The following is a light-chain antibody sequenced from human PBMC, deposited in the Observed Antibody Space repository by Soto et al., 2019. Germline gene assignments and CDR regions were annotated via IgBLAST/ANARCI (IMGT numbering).Light chain of an antibody. CDR3: QQRSKLPRT. J-gene: IGKJ4*01. V-gene: IGKV3-11*01. Sequence: EIEMPQSPATLSLSPGARATLSFRASQNINTNLAWYQQSPGRAPRLFIYHTSTRATGTPARFSGSGSGTDFTLTISSLEPEDFAVYYCQQRSKLPRTVGGGTKVDIK. CDR1: QNINTN. CDR2: HTS.